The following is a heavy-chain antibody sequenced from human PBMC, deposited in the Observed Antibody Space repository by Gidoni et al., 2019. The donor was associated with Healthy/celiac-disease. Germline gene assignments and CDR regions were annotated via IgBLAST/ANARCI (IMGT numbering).Heavy chain of an antibody. J-gene: IGHJ6*02. Sequence: TISRDNAKNSLYLQMNSLRAEDTAVYYCARDQDSSSSGRYYGMDVWGQGTTVTVSS. V-gene: IGHV3-11*06. D-gene: IGHD6-6*01. CDR3: ARDQDSSSSGRYYGMDV.